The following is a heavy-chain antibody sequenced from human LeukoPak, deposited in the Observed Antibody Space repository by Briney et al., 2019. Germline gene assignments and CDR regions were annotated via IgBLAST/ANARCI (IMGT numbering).Heavy chain of an antibody. CDR1: GFTFSSYS. J-gene: IGHJ5*02. CDR2: ISSASNTI. Sequence: GGSLRLSCAASGFTFSSYSMNWVRQAPGKGLEWVSHISSASNTIYYADSVKGRFTISRDNAKNSLYLQMNSLRAEDTAMYYCARDGWFGDYNWFDPWGQGTLVTVSS. CDR3: ARDGWFGDYNWFDP. V-gene: IGHV3-48*01. D-gene: IGHD3-10*01.